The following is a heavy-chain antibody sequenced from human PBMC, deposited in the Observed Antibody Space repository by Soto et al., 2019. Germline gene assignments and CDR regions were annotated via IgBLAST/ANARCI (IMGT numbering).Heavy chain of an antibody. Sequence: GGSLRLSCAASGFTFSSCGMSWVRQAPGKGLEWVSSINVYSGTYYADSVKGRFTISRDNSKSTLFLQMNSLRAEDTAVYYCAKRYTGNYYYFDSWGQGTLVTVSS. J-gene: IGHJ4*02. CDR1: GFTFSSCG. CDR2: INVYSGT. D-gene: IGHD1-26*01. V-gene: IGHV3-23*01. CDR3: AKRYTGNYYYFDS.